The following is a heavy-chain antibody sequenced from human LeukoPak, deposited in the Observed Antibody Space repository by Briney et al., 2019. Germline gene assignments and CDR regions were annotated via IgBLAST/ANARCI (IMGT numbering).Heavy chain of an antibody. V-gene: IGHV3-74*01. CDR2: ISGDGGST. CDR1: GFTLSRYW. J-gene: IGHJ4*02. Sequence: PGGSLRLSCVGSGFTLSRYWMHWVRQAPGKGLVWVARISGDGGSTSYADSVRGRFTISRDNAKNRLYLQMNSLRAEDTAVYYCARQPLVRDCGGDCGFDYWGQGTLVSVSS. D-gene: IGHD2-21*02. CDR3: ARQPLVRDCGGDCGFDY.